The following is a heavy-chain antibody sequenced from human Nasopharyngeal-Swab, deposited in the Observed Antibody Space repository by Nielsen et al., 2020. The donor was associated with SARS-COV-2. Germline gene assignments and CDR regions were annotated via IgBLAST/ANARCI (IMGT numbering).Heavy chain of an antibody. CDR2: INPSGGST. CDR3: ARELHSSGWGTPHWYFDL. V-gene: IGHV1-46*01. Sequence: GRDASGLVQMCLGIINPSGGSTSSAQKFQGRVTMTRDTSTSTVYMELSSLRSEDTAVYYCARELHSSGWGTPHWYFDLWGRGTLVTVSS. D-gene: IGHD6-19*01. J-gene: IGHJ2*01.